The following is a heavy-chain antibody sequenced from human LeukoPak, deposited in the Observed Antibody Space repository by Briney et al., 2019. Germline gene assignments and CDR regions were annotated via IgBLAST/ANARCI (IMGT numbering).Heavy chain of an antibody. CDR2: IYYSGST. D-gene: IGHD2-21*01. J-gene: IGHJ6*02. CDR1: GGSISNYY. Sequence: SETLSLTCTVSGGSISNYYWSWIRQPPGKGLEWIGDIYYSGSTNYNPSLRSRVTISVDTSKNQFSLKLSSVTAADTAVYYCARITFVVEGYGMDVWGQGTTVTVSS. CDR3: ARITFVVEGYGMDV. V-gene: IGHV4-59*01.